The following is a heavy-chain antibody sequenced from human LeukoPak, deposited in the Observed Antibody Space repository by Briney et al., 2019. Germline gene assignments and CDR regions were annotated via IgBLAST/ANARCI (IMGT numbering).Heavy chain of an antibody. CDR2: IRSKAYGGTT. CDR1: GFTFGDYA. D-gene: IGHD6-13*01. Sequence: SLRLPCTASGFTFGDYAMSWFRQAPGKGLEWVGFIRSKAYGGTTEYAASVKGRFTISRDDSKSIAYLQMNSLKTEDTAVYYCTREQQLVPYDYRGQGTLVTVSS. J-gene: IGHJ4*02. CDR3: TREQQLVPYDY. V-gene: IGHV3-49*03.